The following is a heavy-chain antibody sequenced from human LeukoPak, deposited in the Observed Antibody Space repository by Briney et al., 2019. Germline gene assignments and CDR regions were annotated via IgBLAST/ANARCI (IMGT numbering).Heavy chain of an antibody. CDR1: GFSFDEYA. CDR2: TSWNSGSI. CDR3: ARGEGDSGSYYEAFDI. Sequence: GGSLRLSCAASGFSFDEYAMHWVRQTPGKGLEWVSGTSWNSGSIGYADSVKGRFTISRDNAKNSLYLQMNSLRDEDTAVYYCARGEGDSGSYYEAFDIWGQGTMVTVSS. V-gene: IGHV3-9*01. J-gene: IGHJ3*02. D-gene: IGHD1-26*01.